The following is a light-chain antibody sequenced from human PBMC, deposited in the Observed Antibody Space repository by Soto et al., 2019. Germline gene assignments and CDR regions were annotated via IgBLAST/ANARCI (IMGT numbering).Light chain of an antibody. Sequence: QSALTQPASVSGSPGQSITISCTGTTSDIGGYNYVSWYQQYPGKAPKLIIYEVRNRPSGVSNRFSASKSGNTASLTISGLQAEDEADYYCSSYTSSSTPWVFGGGTKLTVL. V-gene: IGLV2-14*01. J-gene: IGLJ3*02. CDR2: EVR. CDR1: TSDIGGYNY. CDR3: SSYTSSSTPWV.